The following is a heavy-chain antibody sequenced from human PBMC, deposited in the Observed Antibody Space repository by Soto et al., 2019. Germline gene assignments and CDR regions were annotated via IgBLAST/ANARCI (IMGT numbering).Heavy chain of an antibody. CDR1: GYTFTSYG. Sequence: QVQLVQSGAEVKKPGASVKVSCKASGYTFTSYGISWVRQAPGQGLEWMGWISAYNGNTNYAQKLQGRVTMTTDTSPSTAYMELRSLRSDDTAVYYCARDRVTYDFWSGHYGMDVWGQGTTVTVSS. CDR2: ISAYNGNT. J-gene: IGHJ6*02. V-gene: IGHV1-18*01. D-gene: IGHD3-3*01. CDR3: ARDRVTYDFWSGHYGMDV.